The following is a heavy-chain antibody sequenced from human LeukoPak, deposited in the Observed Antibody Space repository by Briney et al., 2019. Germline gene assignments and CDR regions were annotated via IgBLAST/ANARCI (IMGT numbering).Heavy chain of an antibody. V-gene: IGHV4-4*07. CDR2: VYNSGRT. D-gene: IGHD3-10*01. CDR1: GGSISSYC. CDR3: AGDFAWVGSRAAFGI. Sequence: SETLSLTCTVSGGSISSYCWSWLRQPAGKGLEWIGRVYNSGRTDYNPSLQCRVNMSVDTSKNHLYLQLSSVTGADTAVCYCAGDFAWVGSRAAFGIWGQGTKGTVSS. J-gene: IGHJ3*02.